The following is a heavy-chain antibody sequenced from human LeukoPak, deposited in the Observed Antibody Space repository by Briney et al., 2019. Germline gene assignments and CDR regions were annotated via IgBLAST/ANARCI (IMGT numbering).Heavy chain of an antibody. CDR3: ARRYSSGWYGIPDY. CDR1: GYTFTGYY. CDR2: INPNSGGT. D-gene: IGHD6-19*01. Sequence: ASVKVSCKASGYTFTGYYMHWVRQAPGQGLEWMGWINPNSGGTNYAQKFQGRVTMTRDTSISTAYMELSRLRSDDTAVYYCARRYSSGWYGIPDYWGQGTLVTVSS. J-gene: IGHJ4*02. V-gene: IGHV1-2*02.